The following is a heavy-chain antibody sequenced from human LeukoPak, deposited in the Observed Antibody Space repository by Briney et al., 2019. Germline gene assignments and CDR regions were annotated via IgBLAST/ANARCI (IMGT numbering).Heavy chain of an antibody. Sequence: SGGSLRLSCAASGFTFSSYAMSWVRQAPGKGLEWVSAISGSGGSTYYADSVKGRFTISRDNSKNTLYLQMNSLRAEDAAVYYCAKGGVVVTAIPYGAFDIWGQGTMVTVSS. CDR3: AKGGVVVTAIPYGAFDI. CDR2: ISGSGGST. V-gene: IGHV3-23*01. CDR1: GFTFSSYA. D-gene: IGHD2-21*02. J-gene: IGHJ3*02.